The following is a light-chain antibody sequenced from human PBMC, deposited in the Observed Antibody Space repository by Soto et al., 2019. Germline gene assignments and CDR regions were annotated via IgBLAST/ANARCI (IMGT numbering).Light chain of an antibody. J-gene: IGKJ1*01. CDR1: QSVSNNY. V-gene: IGKV3-20*01. Sequence: EIVLTQSPGTLSLSPGERATLSCRASQSVSNNYLACYQQKPGQAPRLLIYGASNRATGIPDRFSGSGSGIDFTLTISRLEPEDFAVYYCHQYGISCTLGQCTKLEIK. CDR3: HQYGISCT. CDR2: GAS.